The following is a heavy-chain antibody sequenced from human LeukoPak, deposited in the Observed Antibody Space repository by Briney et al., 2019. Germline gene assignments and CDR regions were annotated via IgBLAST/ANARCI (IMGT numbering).Heavy chain of an antibody. Sequence: GGSLRLSCAASGFTFSSYSMNWVRQAPGKGLEGVSYISSSSSTIYYADSVKGRFTISRDNAKNSLYLQMNSLRAEDTAVYYCARDTGDYNAFDIWGQGTMVTVSS. CDR2: ISSSSSTI. CDR3: ARDTGDYNAFDI. J-gene: IGHJ3*02. V-gene: IGHV3-48*01. D-gene: IGHD4-17*01. CDR1: GFTFSSYS.